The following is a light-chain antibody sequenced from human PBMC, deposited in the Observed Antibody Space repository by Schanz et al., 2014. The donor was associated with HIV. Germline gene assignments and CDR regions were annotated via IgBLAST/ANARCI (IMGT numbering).Light chain of an antibody. V-gene: IGLV2-8*01. J-gene: IGLJ3*02. CDR1: SSDVGGYNY. CDR3: SSYAATSNVL. CDR2: EVS. Sequence: QSALTQPPSASGSPGQSVTISCTGTSSDVGGYNYVSWYQQHPGKAPKLMIYEVSKRPSGVPDRFSGSKSGNTASLTVSGLQADDEADYYCSSYAATSNVLFGGGTXLTVL.